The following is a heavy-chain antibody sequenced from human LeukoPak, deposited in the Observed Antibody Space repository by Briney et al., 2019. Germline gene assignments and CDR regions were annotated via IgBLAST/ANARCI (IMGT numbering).Heavy chain of an antibody. V-gene: IGHV1-46*01. J-gene: IGHJ4*02. Sequence: ASVKVSCKASGYTFTGYYMHWVRQAPGQGLEWMGIINPSGGSTSYAQKFQGRVTMTRDMSTSTVYMELSSLRSEDTAVYYCARAPLGAIFGVVTNYYFDYWGQGTLVTVSS. CDR3: ARAPLGAIFGVVTNYYFDY. D-gene: IGHD3-3*01. CDR1: GYTFTGYY. CDR2: INPSGGST.